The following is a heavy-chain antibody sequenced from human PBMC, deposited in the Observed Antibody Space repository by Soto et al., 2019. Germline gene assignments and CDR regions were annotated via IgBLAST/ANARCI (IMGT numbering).Heavy chain of an antibody. Sequence: QVQLVQSGVEVRKPGASVKVSCKASGYTFSNFGISWMRQAPGQGPEWLGWISGYDGHTNYAQKFQGRVTMTTDTSTSTAYMELRSLNAGDTAVYYCARDSGYHAAWGQGTLITVSS. CDR3: ARDSGYHAA. CDR1: GYTFSNFG. V-gene: IGHV1-18*01. J-gene: IGHJ5*02. CDR2: ISGYDGHT. D-gene: IGHD5-12*01.